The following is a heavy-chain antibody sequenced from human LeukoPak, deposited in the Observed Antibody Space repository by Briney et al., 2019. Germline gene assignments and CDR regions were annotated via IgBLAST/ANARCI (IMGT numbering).Heavy chain of an antibody. CDR3: ARELGKQQLASDY. D-gene: IGHD6-13*01. J-gene: IGHJ4*02. CDR2: IYYSGST. Sequence: SETLSLTCTVSGGSISSYYWSWIRQPPGKGLEWIGYIYYSGSTNYNPSLKSRVTISVDTSKNQFSLKLSSVTAADTAVYYCARELGKQQLASDYWGQGTLVTVSS. V-gene: IGHV4-59*01. CDR1: GGSISSYY.